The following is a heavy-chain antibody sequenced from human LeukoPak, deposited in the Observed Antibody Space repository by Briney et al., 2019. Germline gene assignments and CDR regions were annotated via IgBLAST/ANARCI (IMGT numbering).Heavy chain of an antibody. V-gene: IGHV4-59*01. CDR1: GGSISSYY. CDR2: IYYSGST. CDR3: ARSSRFLEWLPPPDY. D-gene: IGHD3-3*01. Sequence: SETLSLTCTVSGGSISSYYWSWIRQPPGKGLEWIGYIYYSGSTNYNPSLKSRVTISVDTSKNQFSLKLSSVTAADTAVYYCARSSRFLEWLPPPDYWGQGTLVTVSS. J-gene: IGHJ4*02.